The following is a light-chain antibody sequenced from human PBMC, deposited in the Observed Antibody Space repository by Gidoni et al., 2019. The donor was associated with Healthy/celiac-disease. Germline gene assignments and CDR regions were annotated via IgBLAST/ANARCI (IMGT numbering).Light chain of an antibody. CDR2: GAS. V-gene: IGKV3-20*01. CDR3: KQYGSYPLT. CDR1: QSVSISY. J-gene: IGKJ4*01. Sequence: EIVLTESLGTLSMSTGERATLSCRASQSVSISYLAWYQQKPGQAPRLLIYGASSKSTAITERFSGSGSGTTFTLTISSLGPQDFAVSYCKQYGSYPLTFGAXTKVEIK.